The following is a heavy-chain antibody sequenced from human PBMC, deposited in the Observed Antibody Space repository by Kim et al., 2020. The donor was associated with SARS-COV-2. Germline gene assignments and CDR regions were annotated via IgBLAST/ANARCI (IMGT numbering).Heavy chain of an antibody. V-gene: IGHV1-69*04. Sequence: SVKVSCKASGGTFGTYAISWVRQAPGQGLEWVGRIIPMVGLANYAEKFQGRVTITADKSTSIAYMDLSSLRSGDTAVYFCAREGDGYNLYYFDRWGQGTLVTVS. CDR1: GGTFGTYA. J-gene: IGHJ4*02. CDR3: AREGDGYNLYYFDR. D-gene: IGHD5-12*01. CDR2: IIPMVGLA.